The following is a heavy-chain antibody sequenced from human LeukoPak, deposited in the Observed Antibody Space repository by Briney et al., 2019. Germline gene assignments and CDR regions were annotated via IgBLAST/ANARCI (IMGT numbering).Heavy chain of an antibody. CDR2: ISSSSSYI. D-gene: IGHD3-22*01. Sequence: GSLRLSCAASGFTFSSYSMNWVRQAPGKGLEWVSSISSSSSYIYYADSVKGRFTISRDNAKNSLYLQMNSLRAEDTAVYYCARCRSGLDAFDIWGQGTMVTVSS. V-gene: IGHV3-21*01. CDR1: GFTFSSYS. J-gene: IGHJ3*02. CDR3: ARCRSGLDAFDI.